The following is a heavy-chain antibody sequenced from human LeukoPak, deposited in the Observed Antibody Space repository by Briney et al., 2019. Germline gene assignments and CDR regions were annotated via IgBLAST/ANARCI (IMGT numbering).Heavy chain of an antibody. J-gene: IGHJ4*02. CDR2: ISAYNGNT. V-gene: IGHV1-18*04. CDR3: ARDRHSSLDY. D-gene: IGHD6-6*01. CDR1: AGSVSRFP. Sequence: ASVKVSCKPSAGSVSRFPITWVRQAPGQGLEWMGWISAYNGNTNYAQKLQGRVTMTTDTSTSTAYMELRSLRSDDTAVYYCARDRHSSLDYWGQGTLVTVSS.